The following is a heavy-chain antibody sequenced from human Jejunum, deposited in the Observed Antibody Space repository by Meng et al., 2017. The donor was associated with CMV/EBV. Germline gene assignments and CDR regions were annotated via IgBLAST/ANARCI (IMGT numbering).Heavy chain of an antibody. CDR3: AREFGSGTFDY. D-gene: IGHD3-3*01. Sequence: SCPASGATFRNNAITWVRQAPGQGLEWMGTIIPLVDKTTYAQRFQGRVTITADKSTYTAYMELFSLTSEDTAVYFCAREFGSGTFDYWGQGSLVTVSS. J-gene: IGHJ4*02. V-gene: IGHV1-69*04. CDR1: GATFRNNA. CDR2: IIPLVDKT.